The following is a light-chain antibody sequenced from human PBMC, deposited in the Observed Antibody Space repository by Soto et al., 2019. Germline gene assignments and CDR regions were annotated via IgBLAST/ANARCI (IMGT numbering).Light chain of an antibody. Sequence: DIVMTQSPLALPVTPGETASINCRSSQRLLHSNGYHYLDWYLQKPGQSPQLLIYLGSHRASGVPDRFSGSGSGTGFTLNISSVDAGHVGIYYCMQALQTPITFGQGTRLEIK. CDR3: MQALQTPIT. CDR1: QRLLHSNGYHY. V-gene: IGKV2-28*01. J-gene: IGKJ5*01. CDR2: LGS.